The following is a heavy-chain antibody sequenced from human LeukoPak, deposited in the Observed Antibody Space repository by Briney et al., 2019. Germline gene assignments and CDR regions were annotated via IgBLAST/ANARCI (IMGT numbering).Heavy chain of an antibody. CDR2: ICSSGSTV. D-gene: IGHD6-13*01. Sequence: GESLRLSCAASGFSFSSYEMNWVRQAPGKGLEWVSYICSSGSTVYYADSVKGRFTISRDNAKNSLYLQMNSLRAEDTAVYYCARVGIAAAGTRVRYYYYYMDVWGKGTTVTISS. V-gene: IGHV3-48*03. J-gene: IGHJ6*03. CDR3: ARVGIAAAGTRVRYYYYYMDV. CDR1: GFSFSSYE.